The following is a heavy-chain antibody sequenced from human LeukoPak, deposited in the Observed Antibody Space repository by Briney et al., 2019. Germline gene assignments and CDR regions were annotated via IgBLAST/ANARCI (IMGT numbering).Heavy chain of an antibody. CDR3: AKGHSSGWYYLDY. Sequence: GRCLRLSCAASGFTFSSYGVHWVRQAPGKGRQWVAVTSYDGSKKYYADSVKGRFTISRDNSKNTLYLQMNSLRAEDTAVYYCAKGHSSGWYYLDYWGQGNLVTVSS. D-gene: IGHD6-19*01. CDR2: TSYDGSKK. J-gene: IGHJ4*02. CDR1: GFTFSSYG. V-gene: IGHV3-30*18.